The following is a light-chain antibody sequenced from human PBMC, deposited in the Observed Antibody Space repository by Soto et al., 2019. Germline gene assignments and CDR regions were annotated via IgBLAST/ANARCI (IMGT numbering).Light chain of an antibody. Sequence: QSVLTEPASVSGSPGESITISCTGTSSDVGSYNLVSWYQQHPGKAPKLMISEVSNRPSGVSNRFSGSKSGNTASLTISGLQAEDEADSYCSSYTGTSPPLVFGGGTKLTVL. CDR3: SSYTGTSPPLV. CDR1: SSDVGSYNL. J-gene: IGLJ3*02. CDR2: EVS. V-gene: IGLV2-14*02.